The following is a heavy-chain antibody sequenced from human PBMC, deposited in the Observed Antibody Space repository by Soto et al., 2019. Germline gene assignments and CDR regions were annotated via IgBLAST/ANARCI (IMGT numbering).Heavy chain of an antibody. CDR3: ARLGYSYGYPAETDY. CDR2: IYYSGST. D-gene: IGHD5-18*01. J-gene: IGHJ4*02. Sequence: SETLSLTCTVSGGSISSGDYYWSWIRQPPGKGLEWIGYIYYSGSTYYNPSLKSRVTISVDTSKNQFSLKLSSVTAADTAVYYCARLGYSYGYPAETDYWGQGTLVTVSS. V-gene: IGHV4-30-4*01. CDR1: GGSISSGDYY.